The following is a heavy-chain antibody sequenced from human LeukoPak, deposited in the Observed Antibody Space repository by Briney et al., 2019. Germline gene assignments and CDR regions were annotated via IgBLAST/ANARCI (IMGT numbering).Heavy chain of an antibody. CDR3: ARDRDFDY. CDR1: GFTFTDYN. Sequence: PGGSLRLSCAASGFTFTDYNMNWVRQAPGKGLEWVSSISSSSTYIYYADSVKGRFTISRDNAKNSLYLQMNSLSAGDTAVYYCARDRDFDYWGQGTLVTVSS. J-gene: IGHJ4*02. V-gene: IGHV3-21*01. CDR2: ISSSSTYI.